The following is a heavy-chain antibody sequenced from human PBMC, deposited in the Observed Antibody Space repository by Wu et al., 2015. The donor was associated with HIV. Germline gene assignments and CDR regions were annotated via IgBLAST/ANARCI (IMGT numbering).Heavy chain of an antibody. J-gene: IGHJ4*02. CDR3: ARGFGRGRVSSWYGDY. V-gene: IGHV1-8*03. Sequence: QVQLVQSGAEVKEPGASVKVSCKASGYIFTDYHVHWVRQAPGQGLEWMGWINPNSGNTGYAQKFQGRVTITRNTSISTAYMELSSLRSEDTAVYYCARGFGRGRVSSWYGDYWGQGNPGHRLL. CDR2: INPNSGNT. D-gene: IGHD6-13*01. CDR1: GYIFTDYH.